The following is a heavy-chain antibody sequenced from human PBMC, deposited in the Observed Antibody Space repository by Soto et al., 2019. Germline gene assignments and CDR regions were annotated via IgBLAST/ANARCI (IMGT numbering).Heavy chain of an antibody. CDR1: GFTFSSYS. J-gene: IGHJ6*03. Sequence: PGGSLRLSCAASGFTFSSYSMNWVRQAPWKGLEWVSSISSSSSYIYYADSVKGRFTISRDNAKNSLYLQMNSLRAEDTAVYYCATYYCSSTSCYFGNYCYYMDVWGKGTTVTVSS. D-gene: IGHD2-2*01. CDR2: ISSSSSYI. V-gene: IGHV3-21*01. CDR3: ATYYCSSTSCYFGNYCYYMDV.